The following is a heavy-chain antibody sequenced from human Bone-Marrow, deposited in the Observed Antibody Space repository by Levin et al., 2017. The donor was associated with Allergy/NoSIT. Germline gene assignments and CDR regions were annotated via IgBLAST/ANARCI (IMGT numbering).Heavy chain of an antibody. Sequence: PGGSLRLSCAGSGFRFSDYDMHWVRQTPGKGPEWLGYIAKDETTIYYSDSVRGRFNLFRDNSKGTVDLQMNSLRTDDSALYYCARDFRWLVDHWGQGTLVTVSS. D-gene: IGHD5-24*01. V-gene: IGHV3-30*04. CDR3: ARDFRWLVDH. CDR2: IAKDETTI. J-gene: IGHJ4*02. CDR1: GFRFSDYD.